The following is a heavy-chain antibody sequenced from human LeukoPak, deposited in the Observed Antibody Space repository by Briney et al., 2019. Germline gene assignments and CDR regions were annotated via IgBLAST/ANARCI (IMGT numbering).Heavy chain of an antibody. CDR3: ATDIAAAADY. V-gene: IGHV4-59*01. CDR1: GGSISSYY. CDR2: IYYSGST. J-gene: IGHJ4*02. Sequence: SETLSLTCTVSGGSISSYYWSWIRQPPGKGLEWIGYIYYSGSTNYNPSLKSRVTISVDTSKNQFSLKLSSVTAADTAVYYCATDIAAAADYWGQGTLVTVSS. D-gene: IGHD6-13*01.